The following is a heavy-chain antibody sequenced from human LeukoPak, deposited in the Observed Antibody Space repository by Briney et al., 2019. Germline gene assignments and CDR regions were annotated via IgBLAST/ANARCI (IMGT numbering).Heavy chain of an antibody. CDR1: GFAFSNYW. CDR2: IKQDGSEK. Sequence: QPGGSLRLSYAASGFAFSNYWMSWVRQAPGKGLEWVANIKQDGSEKYYVDSVKGRFTISRDNAKNSLYLQMNSLRADDTAVYYCARALGEMATRYFDYWGQGTLVTVSS. D-gene: IGHD5-24*01. V-gene: IGHV3-7*01. J-gene: IGHJ4*02. CDR3: ARALGEMATRYFDY.